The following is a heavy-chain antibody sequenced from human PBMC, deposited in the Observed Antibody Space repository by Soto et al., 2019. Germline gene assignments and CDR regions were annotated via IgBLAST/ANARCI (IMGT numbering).Heavy chain of an antibody. J-gene: IGHJ6*02. CDR2: ISGSGGST. CDR3: AKDQAGIAARLGYYYGMDV. D-gene: IGHD6-6*01. V-gene: IGHV3-23*01. Sequence: GVLRLSCAASGFTFSSYAMSWVRQAPGKGLEWVSAISGSGGSTYYADSVKGRFTISRDNSKNTLYLQMNSLRAEDTAVYYCAKDQAGIAARLGYYYGMDVWGQGTTVTVSS. CDR1: GFTFSSYA.